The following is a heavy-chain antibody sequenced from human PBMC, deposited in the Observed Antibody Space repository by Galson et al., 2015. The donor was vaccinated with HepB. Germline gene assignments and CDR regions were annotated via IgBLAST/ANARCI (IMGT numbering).Heavy chain of an antibody. Sequence: SLRLSCAASGFTFSSYSMNWVRQAPGKGLEWVAVISYDGSNKYYADSVKGRFTISRDNSKNTLYLQMNSLKAEDTALYYCAKVESRGIAYDYWGQGTLVIVSS. D-gene: IGHD3-10*01. CDR2: ISYDGSNK. CDR1: GFTFSSYS. J-gene: IGHJ4*02. V-gene: IGHV3-30*18. CDR3: AKVESRGIAYDY.